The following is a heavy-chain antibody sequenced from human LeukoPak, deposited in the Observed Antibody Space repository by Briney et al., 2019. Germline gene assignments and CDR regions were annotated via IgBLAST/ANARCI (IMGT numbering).Heavy chain of an antibody. CDR2: ISYSGSS. CDR3: ARDYDILTGYGDAFDV. J-gene: IGHJ3*01. V-gene: IGHV4-59*01. CDR1: GCSISRYY. D-gene: IGHD3-9*01. Sequence: SSETLSLTCTVSGCSISRYYFSWIRQPPGKGLEWIGYISYSGSSNYNPSLKSRVTISVDTSKSQFSLKLRSVTAADTAVYYCARDYDILTGYGDAFDVWGQGTKVTVSS.